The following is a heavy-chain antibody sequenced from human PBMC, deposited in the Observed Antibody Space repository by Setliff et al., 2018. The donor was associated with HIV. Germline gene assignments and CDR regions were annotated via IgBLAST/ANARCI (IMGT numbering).Heavy chain of an antibody. D-gene: IGHD3-9*01. J-gene: IGHJ5*02. CDR1: GGTFSSYT. CDR2: IIPILGTA. V-gene: IGHV1-69*08. CDR3: ARALDDILPGMTRKWFDP. Sequence: GPPVKVSCKASGGTFSSYTINWVRQAPGQGLEWMGRIIPILGTANYAQKFQGRVTITAEKSTSTVYMELSRLRSEDAAVYYCARALDDILPGMTRKWFDPWGQGTLVTVSS.